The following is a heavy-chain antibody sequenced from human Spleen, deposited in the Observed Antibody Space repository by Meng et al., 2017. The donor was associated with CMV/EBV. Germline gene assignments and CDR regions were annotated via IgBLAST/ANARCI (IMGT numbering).Heavy chain of an antibody. CDR2: ISWNSGSI. Sequence: GGSLRLSCAASGFTFDDYAMHWVRQAPGKGLEWVSGISWNSGSIGYADSVKGRFTISRDNAKNSLYLQMNSLRAEDTAVYYCARDRDYYVYWGQGTLVTVSS. CDR3: ARDRDYYVY. V-gene: IGHV3-9*01. CDR1: GFTFDDYA. J-gene: IGHJ4*02.